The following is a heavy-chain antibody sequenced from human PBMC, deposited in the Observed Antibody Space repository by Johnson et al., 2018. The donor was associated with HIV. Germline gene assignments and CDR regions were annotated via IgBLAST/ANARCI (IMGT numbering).Heavy chain of an antibody. CDR2: ISWTSGSI. D-gene: IGHD1-26*01. V-gene: IGHV3-23*04. Sequence: VQLVESGGGVVQPGGSLRLSCAASGFTFSSYAMSWVRQAPGKGLEWVSGISWTSGSIGYADSVKGRFTISRDNAKNSRYLPMNSLRGEDTAVYYCAKDPGSGSYPGAFDIWGQGTMVTVSS. J-gene: IGHJ3*02. CDR3: AKDPGSGSYPGAFDI. CDR1: GFTFSSYA.